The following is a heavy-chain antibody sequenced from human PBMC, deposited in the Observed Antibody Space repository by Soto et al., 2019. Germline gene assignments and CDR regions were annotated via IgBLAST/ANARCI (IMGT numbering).Heavy chain of an antibody. CDR2: INSDGSST. D-gene: IGHD6-6*01. CDR1: GFTFSSYW. CDR3: ARDFDTYSSSSQWNYYYYYGMDV. J-gene: IGHJ6*02. Sequence: PGGSLRLSCAASGFTFSSYWMHWVRQAPGKGLVWVSRINSDGSSTSYADSVKGRFTISRDNAKNTLYLQMNSLRAEDTAVYYCARDFDTYSSSSQWNYYYYYGMDVWGQGTTVTVSS. V-gene: IGHV3-74*01.